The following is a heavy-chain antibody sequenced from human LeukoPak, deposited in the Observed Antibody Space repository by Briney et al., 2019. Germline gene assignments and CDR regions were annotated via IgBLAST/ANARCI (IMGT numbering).Heavy chain of an antibody. CDR2: IRRGANSYTT. J-gene: IGHJ3*02. Sequence: GGSLRLSCAASGFTFSDYILDWVRQAPGKGLEWVGRIRRGANSYTTEYAASVKGRFTISRDDSKNSLYLHMNSLRTEDTAVYHCSRDGGEGGNSAFDIWGQGTMVTVSS. V-gene: IGHV3-72*01. CDR3: SRDGGEGGNSAFDI. CDR1: GFTFSDYI. D-gene: IGHD3-16*01.